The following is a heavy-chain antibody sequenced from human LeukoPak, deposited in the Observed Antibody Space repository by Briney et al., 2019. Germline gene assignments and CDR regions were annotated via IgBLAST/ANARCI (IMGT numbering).Heavy chain of an antibody. Sequence: GGSLRLSCAASGFTVSSNYMSWVRQAPGKGLEWVSVFYKDGSTYHADSVKGRFTISRDNAKNTVNLHMNTLRVEDTGLYYCTRDSGGDTNGYPSRWGQGTLVTVSS. CDR3: TRDSGGDTNGYPSR. V-gene: IGHV3-66*01. CDR2: FYKDGST. CDR1: GFTVSSNY. J-gene: IGHJ4*02. D-gene: IGHD2-8*01.